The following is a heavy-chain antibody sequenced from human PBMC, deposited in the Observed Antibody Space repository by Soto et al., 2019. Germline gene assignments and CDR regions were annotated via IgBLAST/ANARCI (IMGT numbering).Heavy chain of an antibody. Sequence: EVQLLESGGGLVQPGGSLRLSCAASAFTFSSYAMNWVRQAPGKGLEWVSVISGSGGSTYYADSVKGRFTISRDNSKNTLYLQMNSLRAKDTAVYYCARRGSGIYYDYWGQGTLVTVSS. J-gene: IGHJ4*02. CDR3: ARRGSGIYYDY. D-gene: IGHD1-26*01. CDR1: AFTFSSYA. V-gene: IGHV3-23*01. CDR2: ISGSGGST.